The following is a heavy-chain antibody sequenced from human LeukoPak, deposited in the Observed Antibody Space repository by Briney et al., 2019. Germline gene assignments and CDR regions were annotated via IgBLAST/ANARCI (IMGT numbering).Heavy chain of an antibody. D-gene: IGHD3-22*01. CDR2: MNPNSGNT. J-gene: IGHJ4*02. Sequence: ASVKVSCKASGYTFTSYDINWVRQATGQGLEWMGWMNPNSGNTGYAQKFQGRVTMTRNISISTAYMELSSLRSEDTAVYYCARALGIVVVISAYWGQGTLVTVSS. V-gene: IGHV1-8*01. CDR3: ARALGIVVVISAY. CDR1: GYTFTSYD.